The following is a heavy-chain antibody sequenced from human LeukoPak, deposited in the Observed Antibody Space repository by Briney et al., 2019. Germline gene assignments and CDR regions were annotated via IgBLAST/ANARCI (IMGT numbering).Heavy chain of an antibody. CDR2: IYYSWTT. V-gene: IGHV4-59*01. CDR1: GGSISSYY. CDR3: ARGLYIAAAQYGY. J-gene: IGHJ4*02. D-gene: IGHD6-13*01. Sequence: PSETLSLTRTVSGGSISSYYWNWIRQPPGKGLEWIGYIYYSWTTNYNPSLKSRVTISVDTSRNQFSLKLSSVTAADTAVYYCARGLYIAAAQYGYWGQGTLVTVSS.